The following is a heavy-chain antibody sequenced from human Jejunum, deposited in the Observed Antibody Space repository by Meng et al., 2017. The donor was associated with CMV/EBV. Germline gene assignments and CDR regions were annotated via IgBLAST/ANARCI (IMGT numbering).Heavy chain of an antibody. D-gene: IGHD3-10*01. CDR2: IFHDGTYD. J-gene: IGHJ4*02. V-gene: IGHV3-30-3*01. Sequence: NWVRQAPGKGLEWVAVIFHDGTYDYYPASVTGVSTTSRDTSKNMFYLQMNGPAAEDAAMYYCARATLYYYRLGSSGHYYTHFDYWGQGTLVTVSS. CDR3: ARATLYYYRLGSSGHYYTHFDY.